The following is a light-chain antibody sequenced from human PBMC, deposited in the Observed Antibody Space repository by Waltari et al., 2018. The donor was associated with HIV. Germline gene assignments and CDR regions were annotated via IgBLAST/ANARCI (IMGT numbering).Light chain of an antibody. Sequence: DIQMTQSPSSVSASVGDRVTVTCRASQGISDSLAWYQHTPGQAPKLLLSGASTLESGVPSRFSGGGSGTDYTLTISSLQPEDSATYYCQQYYTLPYTFGQGTKLEIK. V-gene: IGKV1-NL1*01. CDR3: QQYYTLPYT. CDR1: QGISDS. CDR2: GAS. J-gene: IGKJ2*01.